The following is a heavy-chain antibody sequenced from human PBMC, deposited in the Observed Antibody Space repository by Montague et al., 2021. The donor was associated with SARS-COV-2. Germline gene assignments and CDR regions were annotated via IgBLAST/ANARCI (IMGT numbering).Heavy chain of an antibody. Sequence: SETLSLTCTVSGDSISRNYWTWTRQRPGQGMEWIGYIYNSGSTNNNSYLKRQVTISVDTSKTQFSLKLSAVTAADTAAYYCARHTSATHSFFDSWGQGTLVTVSS. J-gene: IGHJ4*02. CDR1: GDSISRNY. D-gene: IGHD1-26*01. CDR3: ARHTSATHSFFDS. CDR2: IYNSGST. V-gene: IGHV4-59*08.